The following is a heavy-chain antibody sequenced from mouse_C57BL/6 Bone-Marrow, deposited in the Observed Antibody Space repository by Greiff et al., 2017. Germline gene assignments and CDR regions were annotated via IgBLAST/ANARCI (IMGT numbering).Heavy chain of an antibody. D-gene: IGHD2-5*01. J-gene: IGHJ1*03. V-gene: IGHV1-55*01. CDR1: GYTFTSYW. CDR3: AVPYYSNYWYFDV. CDR2: IYPGSGST. Sequence: VQLQQSGAELVKPGASVKMSCKASGYTFTSYWITWVKQRPGQGLEWIGDIYPGSGSTNYNEKFKSKATLTVDTSSSTAYMQLSSLTSEGSAVYYCAVPYYSNYWYFDVWGTGTTVTVSS.